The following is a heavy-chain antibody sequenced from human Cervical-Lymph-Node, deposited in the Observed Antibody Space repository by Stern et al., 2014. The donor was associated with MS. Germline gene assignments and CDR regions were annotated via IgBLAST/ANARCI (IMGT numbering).Heavy chain of an antibody. CDR1: GYTFIRYY. CDR3: ATLYDSSGNYGMEV. V-gene: IGHV1-46*01. J-gene: IGHJ6*02. Sequence: VQLVESGAQVKKPGASVKVSCKGSGYTFIRYYIHWVRQAPGQGLEWMGIVSANGGSARYAQKFQGRVTMASDTSTSTVSMELSSLRSEDTAVYYCATLYDSSGNYGMEVWGQGTTVIVSS. CDR2: VSANGGSA. D-gene: IGHD5/OR15-5a*01.